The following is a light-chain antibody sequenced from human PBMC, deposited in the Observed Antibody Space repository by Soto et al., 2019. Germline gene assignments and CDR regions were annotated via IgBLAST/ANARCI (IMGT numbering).Light chain of an antibody. Sequence: DIQTTQSPSPLSASVGDRVTITCRASQSISSWLAWYQQKPGKAPKLLIYKASSLGSGVPSRFSGSGSGTECTLTISSLQPDDVATYYCQQYHSYAWTFGQGTKVDI. CDR2: KAS. V-gene: IGKV1-5*03. J-gene: IGKJ1*01. CDR3: QQYHSYAWT. CDR1: QSISSW.